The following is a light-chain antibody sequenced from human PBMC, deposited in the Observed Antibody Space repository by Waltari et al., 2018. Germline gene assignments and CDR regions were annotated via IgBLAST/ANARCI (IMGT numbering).Light chain of an antibody. CDR1: QTVLYSSNNKNY. V-gene: IGKV4-1*01. CDR2: WAS. Sequence: IVMTQSPDSLAVSLGERATINCKSSQTVLYSSNNKNYLAWYQQKPRQPPKLLVYWASTRESRVPDRFSGSGSGTDFTLTISSLQAEDVALYYCQQYYTTLTFGGGTKVGIK. J-gene: IGKJ4*01. CDR3: QQYYTTLT.